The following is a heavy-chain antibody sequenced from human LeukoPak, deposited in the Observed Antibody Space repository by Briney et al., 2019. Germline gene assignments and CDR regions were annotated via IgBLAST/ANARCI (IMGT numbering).Heavy chain of an antibody. Sequence: SETLSLTCTVSGGSISSSSYYWGWIRQPPGKGLEWIGSIYYSGSTYYNPSLKSRVTISVDTSKNQFSLKLSSVTAADTAVYYCARLSGTAAIIDYWGQGTLVTVSS. CDR1: GGSISSSSYY. CDR2: IYYSGST. CDR3: ARLSGTAAIIDY. J-gene: IGHJ4*02. V-gene: IGHV4-39*01. D-gene: IGHD2-2*02.